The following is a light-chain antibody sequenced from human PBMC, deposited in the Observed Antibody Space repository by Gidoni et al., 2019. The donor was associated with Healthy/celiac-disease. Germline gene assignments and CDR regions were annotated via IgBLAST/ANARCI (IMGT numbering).Light chain of an antibody. V-gene: IGLV4-69*01. J-gene: IGLJ3*02. CDR1: SGHSSYA. CDR3: QTWGTPWV. CDR2: LNSDGSH. Sequence: QLVLTQSPSASPSLGAPVKLTCTLSSGHSSYAIAWHQQQPEKGPRYLMKLNSDGSHSKGDGIPDRFSGSSSGAERYLTISSLQSEDEADYYCQTWGTPWVFGGGTKLTVL.